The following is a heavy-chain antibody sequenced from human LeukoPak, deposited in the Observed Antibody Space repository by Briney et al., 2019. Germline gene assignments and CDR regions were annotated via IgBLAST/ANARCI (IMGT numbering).Heavy chain of an antibody. CDR2: ISGSGGST. CDR1: GFRFSSYA. D-gene: IGHD6-6*01. Sequence: GGSLRLSCAASGFRFSSYAMSWVRQAPGKGLEWVTAISGSGGSTYYADSVKGRFTISRDNSKNTLYLQMNSLRAEDTAVYYCAKDREQLVRGYFDYWGQGTLVTVSS. V-gene: IGHV3-23*01. CDR3: AKDREQLVRGYFDY. J-gene: IGHJ4*02.